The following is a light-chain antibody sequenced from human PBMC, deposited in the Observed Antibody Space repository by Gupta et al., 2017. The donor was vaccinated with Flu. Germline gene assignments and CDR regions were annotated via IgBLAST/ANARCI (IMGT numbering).Light chain of an antibody. CDR2: DVS. V-gene: IGLV2-14*03. J-gene: IGLJ2*01. Sequence: QSITISCTGNSTGGYYYVSWYQQHPGKAPKLLIYDVSSRPSGVSHRFSGSKSGNTASLIISGLQAEDEANYYCSSFISSTSLVLFGGGTKVTVL. CDR1: STGGYYY. CDR3: SSFISSTSLVL.